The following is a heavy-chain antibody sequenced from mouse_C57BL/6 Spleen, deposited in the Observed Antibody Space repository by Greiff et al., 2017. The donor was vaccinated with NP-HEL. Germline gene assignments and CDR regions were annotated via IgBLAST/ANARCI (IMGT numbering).Heavy chain of an antibody. V-gene: IGHV5-16*01. CDR3: ARGVCDVYAMDY. J-gene: IGHJ4*01. CDR2: INHDGSST. Sequence: EVMLVESEGGLVQPGSSMKLSCTASGFTFSDYYMAWVRQVPEKGLEWVANINHDGSSTYYLDSLKSRFIISRDNAKNILYLQMSSLKSEDTATYYCARGVCDVYAMDYWGQGTSVTVSS. CDR1: GFTFSDYY. D-gene: IGHD2-3*01.